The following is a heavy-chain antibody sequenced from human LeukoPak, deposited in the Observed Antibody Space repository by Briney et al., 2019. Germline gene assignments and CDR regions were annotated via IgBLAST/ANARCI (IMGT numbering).Heavy chain of an antibody. V-gene: IGHV3-30*02. Sequence: GGSLRLSCAASGFTFSSYGMHWVRQAPGKGLEWVSFIRYDGSHKYYADSVKGRSTISRDNSKNTLYLQMSSLRPEDTAVYSCAKVGNWNDVYYYMDVWGKGTTVTISS. J-gene: IGHJ6*03. CDR3: AKVGNWNDVYYYMDV. CDR1: GFTFSSYG. D-gene: IGHD1-1*01. CDR2: IRYDGSHK.